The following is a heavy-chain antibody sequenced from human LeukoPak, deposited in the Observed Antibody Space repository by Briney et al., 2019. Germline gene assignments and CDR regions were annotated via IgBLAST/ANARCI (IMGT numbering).Heavy chain of an antibody. Sequence: SETLSLTCTVSGDSIIGYYWSWIRQSPGKGLEWVGYIYNTVDTNYNPSLKSRVTVSVDTSKKQFSLRLPSVTAADTAVYYCARRRYYDSSGYNPTYYFDYWGQGILVTVSS. CDR1: GDSIIGYY. CDR2: IYNTVDT. V-gene: IGHV4-59*01. D-gene: IGHD3-22*01. CDR3: ARRRYYDSSGYNPTYYFDY. J-gene: IGHJ4*02.